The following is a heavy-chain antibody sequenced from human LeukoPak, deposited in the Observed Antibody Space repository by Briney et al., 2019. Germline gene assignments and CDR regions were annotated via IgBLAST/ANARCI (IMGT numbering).Heavy chain of an antibody. V-gene: IGHV4-4*02. D-gene: IGHD3-3*01. J-gene: IGHJ4*02. CDR3: ARLGAGPTYYDFWSGYSSFYFDY. CDR2: VYHSGST. Sequence: SGTLSLTCAVSGGSISSSNWWSWVRQPPGKGLEWIGEVYHSGSTNYNPSLKSRVTISVDKSKNQFSLKLSSVTAADTAVYYCARLGAGPTYYDFWSGYSSFYFDYWGQGTLVTVSS. CDR1: GGSISSSNW.